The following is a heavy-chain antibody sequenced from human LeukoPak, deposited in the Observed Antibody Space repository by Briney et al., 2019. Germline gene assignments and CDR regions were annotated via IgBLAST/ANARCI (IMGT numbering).Heavy chain of an antibody. V-gene: IGHV4-59*01. CDR1: GGSISSYY. Sequence: SETLSLTCTVSGGSISSYYWSWIRQPPGKRLEWIGYIYYSGSTNYNPSLKSRVTISVDTSKNQFSLKLSSVTAADTAVYYCARGSMVRGVTGLYYYYMDVWGKGTTVTVSS. CDR3: ARGSMVRGVTGLYYYYMDV. CDR2: IYYSGST. J-gene: IGHJ6*03. D-gene: IGHD3-10*01.